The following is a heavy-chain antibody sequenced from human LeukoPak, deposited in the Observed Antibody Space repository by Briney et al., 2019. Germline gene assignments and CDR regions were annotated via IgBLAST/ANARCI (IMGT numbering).Heavy chain of an antibody. J-gene: IGHJ3*02. CDR2: IYTDGNT. Sequence: GGSLSLSCAASEFSVSSNYMNWVRQAPGKGLEWVSVIYTDGNTYYADSVKGRFTISRDKSKNTMYLQMNSLRAEDTALYYCARDLSGYCTSGTCYAFDIWGQGTMVTVSS. D-gene: IGHD2-15*01. CDR1: EFSVSSNY. V-gene: IGHV3-53*01. CDR3: ARDLSGYCTSGTCYAFDI.